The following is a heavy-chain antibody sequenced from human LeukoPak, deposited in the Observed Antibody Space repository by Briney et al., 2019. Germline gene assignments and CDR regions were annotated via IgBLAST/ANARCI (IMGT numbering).Heavy chain of an antibody. CDR1: GFTFSSYM. CDR2: ISTSSSYI. Sequence: PGGSLRLSCAASGFTFSSYMMNWVRQAPGKGLEWVSSISTSSSYIYYADSVKGRFTIPRDNAKDSLFLQMNSLRAEDTAVYYCARDGSGWSNWFDPWGQGTLVTVSS. V-gene: IGHV3-21*01. CDR3: ARDGSGWSNWFDP. D-gene: IGHD6-19*01. J-gene: IGHJ5*02.